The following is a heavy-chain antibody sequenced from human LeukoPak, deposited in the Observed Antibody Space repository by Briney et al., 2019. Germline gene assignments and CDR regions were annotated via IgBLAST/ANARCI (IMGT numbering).Heavy chain of an antibody. CDR2: IHYSGIT. CDR3: ASLYYDGAAWYFDL. J-gene: IGHJ2*01. Sequence: SETLSLTCTVSGGSISNDYWSWIRQPPGKGLEWIGYIHYSGITNYNPSLESRVTISVDTSKNQFSLKLSSVTAADTAVYYCASLYYDGAAWYFDLWGRGTLVTVSS. CDR1: GGSISNDY. D-gene: IGHD3-10*01. V-gene: IGHV4-59*01.